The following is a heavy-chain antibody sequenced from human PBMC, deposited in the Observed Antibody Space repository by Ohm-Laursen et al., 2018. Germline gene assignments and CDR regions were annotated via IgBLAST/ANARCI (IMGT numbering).Heavy chain of an antibody. V-gene: IGHV4-39*01. J-gene: IGHJ4*02. CDR1: GGSISSSNYY. CDR2: IYYSGST. CDR3: ARHGYTFDF. Sequence: SDTLSLTWPVSGGSISSSNYYWGWIRQPPGKGLEYIGTIYYSGSTYYNPSLKSRVTISVDTSKNQFSLKLSSVTAADTAMYYCARHGYTFDFWGQGTLVTVSS. D-gene: IGHD5-18*01.